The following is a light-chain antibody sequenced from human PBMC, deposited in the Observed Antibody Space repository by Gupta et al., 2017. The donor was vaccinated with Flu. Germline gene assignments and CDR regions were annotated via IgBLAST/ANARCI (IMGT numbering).Light chain of an antibody. V-gene: IGKV3-20*01. CDR1: QSISSSY. CDR2: GAS. Sequence: EIVLTQSPGTLSLSPGERATLSCRTSQSISSSYLAWYQQKPGQAPRLLIYGASSRATGIPDRFTGSGSGTDFALTITRLEPEDSAVYYCQQGSASGSTFGQGTRVE. CDR3: QQGSASGST. J-gene: IGKJ2*01.